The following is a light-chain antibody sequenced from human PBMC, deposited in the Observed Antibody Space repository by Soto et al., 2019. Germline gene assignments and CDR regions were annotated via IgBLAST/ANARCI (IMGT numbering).Light chain of an antibody. J-gene: IGKJ1*01. Sequence: DIQMTQFPSSLSASVGDRVTITCRASQGIRNDLGWYQQKPGKPPKRLIYAASSLQSGVPPRFSGHGSGTEYTLAISSLQSEEFATFYCLQHCTYPLTFGQGTKVEIK. CDR2: AAS. V-gene: IGKV1-17*01. CDR3: LQHCTYPLT. CDR1: QGIRND.